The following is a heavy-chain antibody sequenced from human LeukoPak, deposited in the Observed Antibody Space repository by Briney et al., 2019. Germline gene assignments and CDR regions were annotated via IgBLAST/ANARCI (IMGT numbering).Heavy chain of an antibody. CDR3: AREPAYCGGDCYNPYYFDY. CDR2: IKQDGSEK. Sequence: GGSLRLSCAASGFTFSSYWMSWVRQAPGKGLEWVANIKQDGSEKYYVDSVKGRFTISRDNAKNSLYLQMNSLRAEDTAVYYCAREPAYCGGDCYNPYYFDYWGQGTLVTVSS. J-gene: IGHJ4*02. D-gene: IGHD2-21*02. CDR1: GFTFSSYW. V-gene: IGHV3-7*01.